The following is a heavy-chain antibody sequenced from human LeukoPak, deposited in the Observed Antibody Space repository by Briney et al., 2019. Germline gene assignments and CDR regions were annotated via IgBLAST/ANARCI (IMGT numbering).Heavy chain of an antibody. D-gene: IGHD3-3*01. J-gene: IGHJ4*02. V-gene: IGHV4-34*01. CDR3: ARHFKYYDFWSGYYLRGTYYFDY. CDR1: GGSFSGYY. CDR2: INHSGGT. Sequence: SETLSLTCAVYGGSFSGYYWSWIRQPPGKGLEWIGEINHSGGTYYNASLKRRVTISVDTSKNQFSLKLSSVTAADTAVYYCARHFKYYDFWSGYYLRGTYYFDYWGQGTLVTVSS.